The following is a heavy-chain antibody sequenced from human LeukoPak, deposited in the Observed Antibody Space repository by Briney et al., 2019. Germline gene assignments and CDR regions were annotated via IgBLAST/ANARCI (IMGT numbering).Heavy chain of an antibody. V-gene: IGHV1-58*01. CDR1: GFTFTSSA. D-gene: IGHD3-3*01. CDR3: AARGGRFLEWSLDYYYYYYMDV. Sequence: SVKVSCKASGFTFTSSAVQWVRQARGQRLEWIGWIVVGSGNTNYAQKFQERVTITRDMSTSTAYMELSSLRSEDTAVYYCAARGGRFLEWSLDYYYYYYMDVWGKGTTVTVSS. J-gene: IGHJ6*03. CDR2: IVVGSGNT.